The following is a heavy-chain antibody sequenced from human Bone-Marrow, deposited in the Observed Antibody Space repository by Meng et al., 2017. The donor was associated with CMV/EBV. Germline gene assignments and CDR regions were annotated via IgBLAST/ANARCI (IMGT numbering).Heavy chain of an antibody. Sequence: GGSLRLSCEASGFIFDDYGMSWVRQAPGKGLEWVSTIYSGADSIFYADSVKGRFTISRDNSKNTLYLRMNTLRAEDTAVYYCARAIDSWELLEYGMDVWGQGTTVTVSS. V-gene: IGHV3-23*03. CDR2: IYSGADSI. J-gene: IGHJ6*02. CDR1: GFIFDDYG. D-gene: IGHD1-26*01. CDR3: ARAIDSWELLEYGMDV.